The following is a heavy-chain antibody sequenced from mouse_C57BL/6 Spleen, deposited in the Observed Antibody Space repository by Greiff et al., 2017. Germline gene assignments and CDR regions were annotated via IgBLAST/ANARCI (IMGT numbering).Heavy chain of an antibody. CDR2: ISNLAYSI. Sequence: EVMLEESGGGLVQPGGSLKLSCAASGFTFSDYGMAWVRQAPRKGPEWVAFISNLAYSIYYADTVTGRFTISRENAKNTLYLEMSSLRSEDTAMYYCARKGDWDSFAYWGQGTLVTVSA. J-gene: IGHJ3*01. D-gene: IGHD4-1*01. CDR1: GFTFSDYG. V-gene: IGHV5-15*04. CDR3: ARKGDWDSFAY.